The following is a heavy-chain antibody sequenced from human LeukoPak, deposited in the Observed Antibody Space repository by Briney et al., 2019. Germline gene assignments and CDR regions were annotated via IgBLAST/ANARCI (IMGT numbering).Heavy chain of an antibody. CDR3: AKDAGTRVQLWPPADFNAFDI. J-gene: IGHJ3*02. Sequence: GGSLRLSCAASGFTFSSYGMHWVRQAPGKGLEWVAVISYDGSNKYYADSVKGRFTISRDNSKNTLYLQMNSLRAEDTAVYYCAKDAGTRVQLWPPADFNAFDIWGQGTMVTVSS. CDR1: GFTFSSYG. CDR2: ISYDGSNK. V-gene: IGHV3-30*18. D-gene: IGHD5-18*01.